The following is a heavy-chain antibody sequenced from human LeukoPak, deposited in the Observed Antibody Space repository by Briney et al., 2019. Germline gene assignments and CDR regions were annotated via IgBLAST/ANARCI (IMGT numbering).Heavy chain of an antibody. J-gene: IGHJ6*03. CDR1: GYTFTGYY. D-gene: IGHD2-2*01. CDR3: ARDRDWVVVVPAASYYMDV. V-gene: IGHV1-2*02. Sequence: GASVKVSCKASGYTFTGYYMHWVRQAPGQGLEWMGWINPNSGGTNYAQKFQGRVTMTRDTSISTAYMELSRLRSDDTAVYYCARDRDWVVVVPAASYYMDVWGKGTTVTVSS. CDR2: INPNSGGT.